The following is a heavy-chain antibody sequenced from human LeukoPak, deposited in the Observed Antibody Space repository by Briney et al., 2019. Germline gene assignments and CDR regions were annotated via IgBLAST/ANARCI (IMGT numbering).Heavy chain of an antibody. Sequence: GRSLRLSCAASGFTFTNACMSWVRQAPGKGLEWVGRIKSKTDSGTIDYAAPVKGRFTISRDDSKNTLYLQMNSLEIVDTAVYDCAAGTGYSDFDYWGQGTLVSVSS. CDR3: AAGTGYSDFDY. V-gene: IGHV3-15*01. CDR2: IKSKTDSGTI. D-gene: IGHD3-9*01. CDR1: GFTFTNAC. J-gene: IGHJ4*02.